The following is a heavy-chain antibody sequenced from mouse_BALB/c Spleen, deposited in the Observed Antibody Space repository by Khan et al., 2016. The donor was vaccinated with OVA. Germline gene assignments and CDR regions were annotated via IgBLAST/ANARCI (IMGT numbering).Heavy chain of an antibody. D-gene: IGHD4-1*01. Sequence: EVQLQQSGAELVKPGASVKLSCSASGFNIKDTYIHWMKQRPEQGLEWIGRIDPPNDDSKYGPKFQAKATLTADTSSNTAYLQLSSLTSEDAACYYSATLTGNPFAFWGQGTLVSVSA. CDR3: ATLTGNPFAF. V-gene: IGHV14-3*02. CDR1: GFNIKDTY. CDR2: IDPPNDDS. J-gene: IGHJ3*01.